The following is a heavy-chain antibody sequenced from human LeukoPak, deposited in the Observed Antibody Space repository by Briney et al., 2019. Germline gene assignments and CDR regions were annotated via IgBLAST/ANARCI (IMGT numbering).Heavy chain of an antibody. J-gene: IGHJ6*03. CDR3: ARDSHSSSWYFYYYYYMDV. CDR2: ISSSSSNI. CDR1: GFTFSSYS. D-gene: IGHD6-13*01. Sequence: GGSLRLSCAASGFTFSSYSMNWVRQAPGKGLEWVSSISSSSSNIYYADSVKGRFTISRDNAKNSLYLQMNSLRVEDTAVYYCARDSHSSSWYFYYYYYMDVWGKGTTVTISS. V-gene: IGHV3-21*01.